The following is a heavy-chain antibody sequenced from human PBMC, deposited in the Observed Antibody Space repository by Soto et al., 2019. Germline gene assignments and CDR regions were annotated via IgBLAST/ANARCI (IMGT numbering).Heavy chain of an antibody. CDR1: GFTFSSYA. V-gene: IGHV3-23*01. J-gene: IGHJ6*03. CDR3: AKGIVVVPAGATHYYYYYVDV. D-gene: IGHD2-2*01. Sequence: GGSLRLSCAASGFTFSSYAMSWVRQAPGKGLEWVSAISGSGGSTYYADSVKGRFTISRDNSKNTLYLQMNSLRAEDTAVYYCAKGIVVVPAGATHYYYYYVDVWGKGTTVTVSS. CDR2: ISGSGGST.